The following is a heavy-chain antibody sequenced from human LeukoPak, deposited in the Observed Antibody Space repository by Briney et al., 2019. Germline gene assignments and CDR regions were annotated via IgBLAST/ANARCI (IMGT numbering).Heavy chain of an antibody. Sequence: GGSLRLSCAASGFSFSSFALTWVRQTPEKGLEWVSDISGSGGGTYYADSVKGRFTISRDNSKNTLYLQMNSLRADDTAVYYCAKRHYYGSGSYDYWGQGTLVTVSS. CDR1: GFSFSSFA. CDR3: AKRHYYGSGSYDY. CDR2: ISGSGGGT. V-gene: IGHV3-23*01. D-gene: IGHD3-10*01. J-gene: IGHJ4*02.